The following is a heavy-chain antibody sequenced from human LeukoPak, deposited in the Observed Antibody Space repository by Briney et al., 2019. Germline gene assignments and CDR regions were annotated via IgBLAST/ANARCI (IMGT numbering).Heavy chain of an antibody. J-gene: IGHJ6*02. V-gene: IGHV3-74*01. D-gene: IGHD6-13*01. CDR1: GFTFSSYW. CDR3: ARHGVIAAAGTQGYYYGMDV. Sequence: GGSLRLSCAASGFTFSSYWMHWVRQAPGKGLVWVSRINSDGSSTSYADSVKGRFTISRDNAKNTLYLQMSSLRAEDTAVYYCARHGVIAAAGTQGYYYGMDVWGQGTTVTVSS. CDR2: INSDGSST.